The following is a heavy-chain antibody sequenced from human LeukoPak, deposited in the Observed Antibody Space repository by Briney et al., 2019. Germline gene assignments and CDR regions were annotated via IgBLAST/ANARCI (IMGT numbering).Heavy chain of an antibody. D-gene: IGHD1-26*01. CDR1: GGSISSNNW. CDR3: ARVSGSYRGYFDL. V-gene: IGHV4-4*02. Sequence: SGTLSLTCAVSGGSISSNNWWSWVRQPPGKGLEWIGEIYHSGSTNYNPSLKSRVTISVDKSKNQFSLKLSSVTAADTAVYYCARVSGSYRGYFDLWGRGTLVTVSS. J-gene: IGHJ2*01. CDR2: IYHSGST.